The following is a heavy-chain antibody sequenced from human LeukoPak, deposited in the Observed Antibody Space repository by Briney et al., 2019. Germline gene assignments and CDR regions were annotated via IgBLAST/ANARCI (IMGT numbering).Heavy chain of an antibody. CDR3: ARVSGSYYFVVNDAFDI. J-gene: IGHJ3*02. V-gene: IGHV3-9*01. Sequence: GGSLRLSCTASGFTFDDYAMHWVRQAPGKGLEWVSSISWNSAGIAYADSVKGRFTISRDNAQNSLYLQMNNLRTEDTALYYCARVSGSYYFVVNDAFDIWGQGTMVTVSS. CDR2: ISWNSAGI. CDR1: GFTFDDYA. D-gene: IGHD1-26*01.